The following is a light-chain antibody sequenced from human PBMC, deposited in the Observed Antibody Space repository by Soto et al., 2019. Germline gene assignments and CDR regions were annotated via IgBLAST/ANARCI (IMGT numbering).Light chain of an antibody. V-gene: IGKV3-20*01. CDR2: CAS. CDR3: QQYRSSPIT. J-gene: IGKJ5*01. Sequence: ETVLTQSPGTLSLSPGERATLSCRASQSITNNYLAWYQQKPGQAPRLLIYCASSRVTGIPDRFSGSGSGTAFTLTISRLEPEDFAVYYCQQYRSSPITFGQGTRLEIK. CDR1: QSITNNY.